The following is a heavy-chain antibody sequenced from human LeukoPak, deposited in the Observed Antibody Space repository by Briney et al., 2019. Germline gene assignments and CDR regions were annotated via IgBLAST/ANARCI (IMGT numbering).Heavy chain of an antibody. Sequence: QAGGSLRLSCAASGFTFRTYAMTWVRQAPGKGLEWVSSISVSGAYKYYADSVKGRFTISRDDSKNTLSLQMNSLRAEDTAIYYCTSGLSGFGVAIFAYWGQGTLVTVSS. D-gene: IGHD3-3*01. CDR3: TSGLSGFGVAIFAY. V-gene: IGHV3-23*01. J-gene: IGHJ4*02. CDR2: ISVSGAYK. CDR1: GFTFRTYA.